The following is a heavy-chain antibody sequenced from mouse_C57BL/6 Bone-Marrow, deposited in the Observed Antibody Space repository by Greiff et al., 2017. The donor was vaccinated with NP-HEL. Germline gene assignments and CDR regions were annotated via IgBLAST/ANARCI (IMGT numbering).Heavy chain of an antibody. D-gene: IGHD1-1*02. CDR3: TRETYGQYYFDY. Sequence: QVQLQQSGAELVRPGASVTLSCKASGYTFTDYEMHWVKQTPVHGLEWIGAIDPETGGTAYNQKFKGKAILTADKSSSTAYMELRSLTSEDSAVYYCTRETYGQYYFDYWGQGTTLTVSS. CDR1: GYTFTDYE. J-gene: IGHJ2*01. V-gene: IGHV1-15*01. CDR2: IDPETGGT.